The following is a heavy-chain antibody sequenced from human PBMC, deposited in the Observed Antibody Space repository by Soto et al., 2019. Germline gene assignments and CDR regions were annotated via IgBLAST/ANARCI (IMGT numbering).Heavy chain of an antibody. Sequence: SETLSLTCTVSGGSISSGGYYWSWIRQHPGKGLEWIGYIYYSGSTYYNPSLKSRATISVDTSKNQFSLKLSSVTAADTAVYYCAREGYYGSGSRDTQAYYYYYGMDVWGQGTTVTVSS. CDR1: GGSISSGGYY. D-gene: IGHD3-10*01. V-gene: IGHV4-31*03. J-gene: IGHJ6*02. CDR3: AREGYYGSGSRDTQAYYYYYGMDV. CDR2: IYYSGST.